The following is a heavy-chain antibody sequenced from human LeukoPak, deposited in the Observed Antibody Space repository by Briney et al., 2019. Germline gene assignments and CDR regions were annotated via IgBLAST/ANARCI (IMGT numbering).Heavy chain of an antibody. CDR3: ARAAGPHTAMVL. J-gene: IGHJ4*02. CDR1: GFTFSDYY. Sequence: PGGSLRLSCAASGFTFSDYYMSWIRQAPGKGLEWVSYISSSSSYTNYADSVKGRFTISRDNAKNSLYLQMNSLRAEDTAVYYRARAAGPHTAMVLWGQGTLVTVSS. V-gene: IGHV3-11*06. CDR2: ISSSSSYT. D-gene: IGHD5-18*01.